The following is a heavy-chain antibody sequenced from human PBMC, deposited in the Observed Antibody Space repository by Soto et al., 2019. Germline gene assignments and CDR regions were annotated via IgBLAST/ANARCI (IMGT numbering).Heavy chain of an antibody. J-gene: IGHJ6*02. Sequence: SWIRQPPGKGLEWMGRIDPSDSYTNYSPSFQGHVTIPADKSISTAFLQWSSLKASDTAMYYCARLPDYYYGMDVWGQGTTVTVSS. CDR3: ARLPDYYYGMDV. CDR2: IDPSDSYT. V-gene: IGHV5-10-1*01.